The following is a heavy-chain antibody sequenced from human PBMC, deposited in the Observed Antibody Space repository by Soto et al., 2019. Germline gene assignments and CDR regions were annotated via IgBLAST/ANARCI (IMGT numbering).Heavy chain of an antibody. CDR2: IYYSGST. V-gene: IGHV4-39*01. D-gene: IGHD4-17*01. Sequence: SLSLTCTVSGGSIRSINYYWGWIRQTPGKGLEWIGTIYYSGSTQYNPSLKSRVTISVDTSKNQLSLKLSSVTAADTAVYYCARHSDEYGDDPYFDYCGQGTMLTVSS. J-gene: IGHJ4*02. CDR1: GGSIRSINYY. CDR3: ARHSDEYGDDPYFDY.